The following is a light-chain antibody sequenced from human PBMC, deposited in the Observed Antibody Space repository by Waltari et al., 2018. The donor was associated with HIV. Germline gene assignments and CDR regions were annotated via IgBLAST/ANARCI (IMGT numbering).Light chain of an antibody. CDR2: KDT. J-gene: IGLJ2*01. CDR3: QAWDRSVV. V-gene: IGLV3-1*01. Sequence: SYELTQPPSVSVSPAQTASIHCSRDQLKDKFVCMYQQRPGQSPVLVMYKDTRRPSGIPERFSGSNSGNTATLTITGTQSMDEADYYCQAWDRSVVFGGGTKLTVL. CDR1: QLKDKF.